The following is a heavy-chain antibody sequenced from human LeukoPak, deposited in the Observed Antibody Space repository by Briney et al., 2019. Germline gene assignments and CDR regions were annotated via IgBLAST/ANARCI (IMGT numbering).Heavy chain of an antibody. Sequence: SEILSLTWTVAGGSISSYYWSWIRQPPGEELEWIGYIYYSGSTNYNPSLKSRATISVDTSKNQFSLKLSSVTAADTAVYYCARSCSSTSCYLGFDYWGQGTLVTVSS. D-gene: IGHD2-2*01. CDR2: IYYSGST. J-gene: IGHJ4*02. CDR3: ARSCSSTSCYLGFDY. V-gene: IGHV4-59*08. CDR1: GGSISSYY.